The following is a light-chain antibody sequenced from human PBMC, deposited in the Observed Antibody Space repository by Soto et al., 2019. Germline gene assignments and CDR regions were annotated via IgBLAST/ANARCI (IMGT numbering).Light chain of an antibody. J-gene: IGLJ1*01. CDR3: CSYAGSSYV. CDR2: EVS. CDR1: SSDVGSYNL. V-gene: IGLV2-23*02. Sequence: QSALTQPASVSGSPGQSITISCTGTSSDVGSYNLVSWYQQHPGKAPKLMIYEVSKRHAGVSNRFSGSKSGNTASLTISGLQAEDEADYYCCSYAGSSYVFGTGTKVTVL.